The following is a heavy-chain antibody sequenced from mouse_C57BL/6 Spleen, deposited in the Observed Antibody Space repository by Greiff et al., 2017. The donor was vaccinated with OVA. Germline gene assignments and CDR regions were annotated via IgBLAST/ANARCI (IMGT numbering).Heavy chain of an antibody. CDR1: GFTFSNYW. CDR3: TGHVGGDFDY. J-gene: IGHJ2*01. CDR2: IRLKSDNYAT. D-gene: IGHD3-3*01. V-gene: IGHV6-3*01. Sequence: EVQGVESGGGLVQPGGSMKLSCVASGFTFSNYWMNWVRQSPEKGLEWVAQIRLKSDNYATHYAESVKGRFTISRDDSKSSVYLQMNNLRAEDTGIYYCTGHVGGDFDYWGQGTTLTVSS.